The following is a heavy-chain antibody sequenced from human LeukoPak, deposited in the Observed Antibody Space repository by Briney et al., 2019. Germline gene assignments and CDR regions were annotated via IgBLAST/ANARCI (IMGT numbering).Heavy chain of an antibody. CDR3: ARDWRDSSGKFPNDAFDI. D-gene: IGHD3-22*01. CDR2: ISGSGDST. CDR1: GFTFSNYG. V-gene: IGHV3-23*01. Sequence: GGSLRLSCAASGFTFSNYGMSWVRQAPGKGLEWVSSISGSGDSTYYADSVKGRFTISRDNAKNSLYLQMNSLRAEDTAVYYCARDWRDSSGKFPNDAFDIWGQGTMVTVSS. J-gene: IGHJ3*02.